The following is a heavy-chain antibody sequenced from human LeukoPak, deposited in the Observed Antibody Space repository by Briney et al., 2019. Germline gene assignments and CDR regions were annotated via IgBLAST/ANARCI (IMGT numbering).Heavy chain of an antibody. V-gene: IGHV3-48*04. D-gene: IGHD2-15*01. J-gene: IGHJ4*02. CDR1: GFTFSSYS. CDR2: ISSSSSTI. Sequence: GGSLRLSCAASGFTFSSYSMNWVRQAPGKGLEWVSYISSSSSTIYYADSVKGRFTISRDNAKNSLYLQMNSLRAEDTAVYYCARGPDCSGGSCYRQPLDYWGQGTLVTVSS. CDR3: ARGPDCSGGSCYRQPLDY.